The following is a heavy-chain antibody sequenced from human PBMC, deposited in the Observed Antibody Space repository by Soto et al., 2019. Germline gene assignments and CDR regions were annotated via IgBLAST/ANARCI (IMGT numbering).Heavy chain of an antibody. Sequence: ASVKVSCKASGYTFTGYYMHWVRQAPGQGLEWMGWINPNSGGTNYAQKFQGWVTMTRDTSISTAYMELSRLRSDDTAVYYCARERIQLWQYEVGLYYYYYGMDVWGQGTTVTVSS. V-gene: IGHV1-2*04. CDR1: GYTFTGYY. CDR2: INPNSGGT. J-gene: IGHJ6*02. D-gene: IGHD5-18*01. CDR3: ARERIQLWQYEVGLYYYYYGMDV.